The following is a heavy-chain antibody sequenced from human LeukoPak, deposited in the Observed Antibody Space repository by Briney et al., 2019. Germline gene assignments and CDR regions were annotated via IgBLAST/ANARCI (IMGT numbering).Heavy chain of an antibody. D-gene: IGHD3-10*01. Sequence: SETLSLTCTVAGDSISSSRNYWGWIRQPPGKGLEWIGSIYHSGSTYYNPSLKSRVTISVDTSKNQFSLKLSSVTAADTAVYYCAREPLLLWFGELASYNWFDPWGQGTLVTVSS. CDR3: AREPLLLWFGELASYNWFDP. V-gene: IGHV4-39*07. CDR1: GDSISSSRNY. J-gene: IGHJ5*02. CDR2: IYHSGST.